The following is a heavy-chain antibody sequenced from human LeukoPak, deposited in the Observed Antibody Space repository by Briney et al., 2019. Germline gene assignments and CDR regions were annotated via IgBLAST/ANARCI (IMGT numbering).Heavy chain of an antibody. Sequence: GGSLRLSCTASGFIFGDYAMSWVRQAPGKGLEWVGFIRSKTYGGTTEYAASVKGRFTISRDDSKSIAYLQMNSLKTEDTAVYYCTRDGGYSANFDYWGQGTLVTVSS. CDR2: IRSKTYGGTT. V-gene: IGHV3-49*04. CDR3: TRDGGYSANFDY. CDR1: GFIFGDYA. J-gene: IGHJ4*02. D-gene: IGHD5-18*01.